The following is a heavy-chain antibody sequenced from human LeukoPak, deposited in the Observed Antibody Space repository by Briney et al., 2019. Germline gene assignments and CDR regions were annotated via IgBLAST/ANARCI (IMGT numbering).Heavy chain of an antibody. CDR2: ISWNSGSI. Sequence: GRSLRLSCAASGFTSDDYAMHWVRQAPGKGLEWVSGISWNSGSIGYADSVKGRFTISRDNAKNSLYLQMNSLRAEDTALYYCAKVNYYDSSGYFDYWGQGTLVTVSS. V-gene: IGHV3-9*02. D-gene: IGHD3-22*01. CDR1: GFTSDDYA. CDR3: AKVNYYDSSGYFDY. J-gene: IGHJ4*02.